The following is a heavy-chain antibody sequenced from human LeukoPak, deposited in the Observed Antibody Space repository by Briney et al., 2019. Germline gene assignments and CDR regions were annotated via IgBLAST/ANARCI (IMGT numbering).Heavy chain of an antibody. J-gene: IGHJ4*02. CDR3: TRDRYYYYDSSGYSVRHDY. Sequence: GGSLRLSCAASGFTFSSYWMHWVRQAPGKGLVWVSRINTDGSSTSYADSVKGRFTISRDNDKNTLYLQMNSLRAEDTAVYYCTRDRYYYYDSSGYSVRHDYWGQGTLVTVSS. CDR1: GFTFSSYW. V-gene: IGHV3-74*01. D-gene: IGHD3-22*01. CDR2: INTDGSST.